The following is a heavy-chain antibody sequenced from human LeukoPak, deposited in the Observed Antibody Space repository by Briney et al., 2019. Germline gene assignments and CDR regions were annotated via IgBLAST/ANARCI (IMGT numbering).Heavy chain of an antibody. D-gene: IGHD1-1*01. CDR1: GGSISGYY. Sequence: SETLSLTCTVSGGSISGYYWNWIRQPPGKGLEWIGSMQYIWSTNYNPSLKSRVTTSINMSTNQFSLRVSSVTAADTAVYYCARESTVGYNYMDVWGKGTTVTVSS. CDR2: MQYIWST. J-gene: IGHJ6*03. V-gene: IGHV4-59*01. CDR3: ARESTVGYNYMDV.